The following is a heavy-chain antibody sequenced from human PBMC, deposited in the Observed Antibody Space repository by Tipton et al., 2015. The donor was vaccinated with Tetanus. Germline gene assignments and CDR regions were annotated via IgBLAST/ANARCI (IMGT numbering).Heavy chain of an antibody. V-gene: IGHV3-33*01. CDR2: IWYDGSNK. D-gene: IGHD4-17*01. J-gene: IGHJ4*02. Sequence: SLRLSCAASGSTFSYYGMHWVRQAPGKGLEWVAVIWYDGSNKYYADSMKGRFTISRDNSRNTLYLEMNSLRVEDTAVYYCARDPYGDHGPFDYWGQGTLVTVSS. CDR1: GSTFSYYG. CDR3: ARDPYGDHGPFDY.